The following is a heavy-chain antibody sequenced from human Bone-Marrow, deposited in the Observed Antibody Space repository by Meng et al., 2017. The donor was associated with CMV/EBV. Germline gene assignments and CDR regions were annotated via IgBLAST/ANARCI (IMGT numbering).Heavy chain of an antibody. V-gene: IGHV3-38-3*01. J-gene: IGHJ4*02. CDR2: ISGGST. CDR1: GFTVSSNE. CDR3: AVDSSGTPDY. D-gene: IGHD3-22*01. Sequence: GESLKISCAASGFTVSSNEMSWVRQAPGKGLEWVSSISGGSTYYADSRKGRFTISRDNSKNTLHLQMNSLRAEDTAVYYCAVDSSGTPDYWGQGTLVTVSS.